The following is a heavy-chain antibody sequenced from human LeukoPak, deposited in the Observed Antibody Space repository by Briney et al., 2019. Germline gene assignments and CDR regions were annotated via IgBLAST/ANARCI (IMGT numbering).Heavy chain of an antibody. CDR3: AREGGFYRPLDY. D-gene: IGHD6-25*01. CDR1: GGSVSSGSYY. CDR2: VHLDGRT. J-gene: IGHJ4*02. V-gene: IGHV4-61*03. Sequence: PSETLSLTCTVSGGSVSSGSYYWSWFRQPPGKGLEWIGEVHLDGRTNFNPSLKSRLTMSVDLSENHVSLKLISVTAADTAVYYCAREGGFYRPLDYSGQGTLVTVSS.